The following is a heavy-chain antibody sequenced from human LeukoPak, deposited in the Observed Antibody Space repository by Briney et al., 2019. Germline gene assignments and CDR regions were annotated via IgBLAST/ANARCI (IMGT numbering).Heavy chain of an antibody. CDR2: IKYHGSDE. CDR3: ARIGGSGTYWNY. V-gene: IGHV3-7*01. Sequence: GGSLRLSCAASGFTFSDYWMSWVRQAPGKGLEWVANIKYHGSDEHYVDSVRGRFTISRDNAKNSLFLQMNSLRAEDTAVYYCARIGGSGTYWNYWGQGTLVTVSS. D-gene: IGHD3-10*01. CDR1: GFTFSDYW. J-gene: IGHJ4*02.